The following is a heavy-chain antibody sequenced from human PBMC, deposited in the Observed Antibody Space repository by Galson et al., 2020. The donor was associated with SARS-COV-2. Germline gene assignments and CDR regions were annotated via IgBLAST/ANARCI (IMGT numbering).Heavy chain of an antibody. CDR3: ATSFAYCGGDCYSVWG. V-gene: IGHV1-24*01. CDR1: GYTLTELS. Sequence: ASAKVSCQVSGYTLTELSMHWVRQAPGKGLEWMGGFDPEDGETIYAQKFQGRVTMTEDTSTDTAYMELSSLRSEDTAVYYCATSFAYCGGDCYSVWGWGQGTLVTVSS. J-gene: IGHJ4*02. D-gene: IGHD2-21*02. CDR2: FDPEDGET.